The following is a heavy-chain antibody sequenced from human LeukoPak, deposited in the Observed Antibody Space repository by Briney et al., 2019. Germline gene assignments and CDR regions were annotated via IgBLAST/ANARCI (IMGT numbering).Heavy chain of an antibody. D-gene: IGHD6-19*01. J-gene: IGHJ3*02. V-gene: IGHV1-18*01. CDR3: ARGAVAGTDSKGGAFDI. CDR2: ISAYNGNT. Sequence: ASVKVSCKASGYTFTSYGISWVRQAPGQGLEWMGWISAYNGNTNYAQKLQGRVTMTTDTSTSTAYMELRSLRSDDTAVYYCARGAVAGTDSKGGAFDIWGQGTMVTVSS. CDR1: GYTFTSYG.